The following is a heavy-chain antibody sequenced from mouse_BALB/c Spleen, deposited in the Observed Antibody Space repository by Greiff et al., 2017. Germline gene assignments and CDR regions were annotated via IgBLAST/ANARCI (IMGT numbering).Heavy chain of an antibody. CDR3: ARRSEGFAY. J-gene: IGHJ3*01. D-gene: IGHD1-1*01. CDR1: GFTFSSYG. Sequence: EVQGVESGGDLAKPGGSLKLSCAASGFTFSSYGMSWVRQTPDKRLEWVATISSGGSYTYYPDSVKGRFTISRDNAKNTLYLQMSSLKSEDTAMYYCARRSEGFAYWGQGTLVTVSA. CDR2: ISSGGSYT. V-gene: IGHV5-6*01.